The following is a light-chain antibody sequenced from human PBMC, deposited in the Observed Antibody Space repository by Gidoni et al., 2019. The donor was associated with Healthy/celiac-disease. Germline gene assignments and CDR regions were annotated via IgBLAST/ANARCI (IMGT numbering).Light chain of an antibody. CDR2: EDN. J-gene: IGLJ3*02. Sequence: NFMLTQPPSVSESPGKTVTISCTGSSGSIASNYVQWYQQRPGSAPTTVIYEDNQRPSGVPDRFSGSIDSSSNSASLTISGLKTEDEADYYCQSYDSSNHKVFGGGTKLTVL. V-gene: IGLV6-57*02. CDR3: QSYDSSNHKV. CDR1: SGSIASNY.